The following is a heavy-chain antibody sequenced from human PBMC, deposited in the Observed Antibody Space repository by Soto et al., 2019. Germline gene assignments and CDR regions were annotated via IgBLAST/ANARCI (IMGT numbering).Heavy chain of an antibody. V-gene: IGHV4-39*01. D-gene: IGHD3-10*01. CDR1: GGSISSSSYY. CDR3: ARRGTRVWFGEYPYYFDY. Sequence: QLQLQESGPGLVKPSETLSLTCTVSGGSISSSSYYWGWIRQPPGKGLEWIGSIYYSGSTYYNPSLKSRVTISVDTSKNQFSLKLSSVTAADTAVYYCARRGTRVWFGEYPYYFDYWGQGTLVTVSS. J-gene: IGHJ4*02. CDR2: IYYSGST.